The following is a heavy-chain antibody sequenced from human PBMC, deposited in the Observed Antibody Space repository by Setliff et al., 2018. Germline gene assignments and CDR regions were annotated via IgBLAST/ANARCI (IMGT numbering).Heavy chain of an antibody. V-gene: IGHV1-46*01. J-gene: IGHJ4*02. CDR2: IDPSGDYT. CDR1: GYTFTGYY. Sequence: ASVKVSCKASGYTFTGYYMHWVRQAPGQGLEWMGIIDPSGDYTNYAQKFQGRVTMTRDTSTTTVYMELSSLRSDDTAVYYCARDAPYTNTWRYFDHWGQGTLVTVSS. D-gene: IGHD6-13*01. CDR3: ARDAPYTNTWRYFDH.